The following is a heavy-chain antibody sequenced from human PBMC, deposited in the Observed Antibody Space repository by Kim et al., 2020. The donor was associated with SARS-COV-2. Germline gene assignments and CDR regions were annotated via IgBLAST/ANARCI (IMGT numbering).Heavy chain of an antibody. CDR3: ARVTTADP. CDR2: GSTI. J-gene: IGHJ5*02. Sequence: GSTIYYADSVKGRFTISRDNAKNSLYLQMNSLRAEDTAVYYCARVTTADPWGQGTLVTVSS. D-gene: IGHD4-4*01. V-gene: IGHV3-48*03.